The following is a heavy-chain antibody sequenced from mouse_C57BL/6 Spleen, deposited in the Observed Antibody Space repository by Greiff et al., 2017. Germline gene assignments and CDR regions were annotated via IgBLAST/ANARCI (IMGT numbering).Heavy chain of an antibody. J-gene: IGHJ3*01. Sequence: DVQLQESGPGLVKPSQSLSLTCSVTGYSITSGYYWNWIRQFPGNELEWMGYISYDGSNNYNPSLKNRISITRDTSKNQFFLKLNSVTTEDTATYYCARDGFYYDYDGAYWGQGTLVTVSA. CDR3: ARDGFYYDYDGAY. V-gene: IGHV3-6*01. CDR1: GYSITSGYY. CDR2: ISYDGSN. D-gene: IGHD2-4*01.